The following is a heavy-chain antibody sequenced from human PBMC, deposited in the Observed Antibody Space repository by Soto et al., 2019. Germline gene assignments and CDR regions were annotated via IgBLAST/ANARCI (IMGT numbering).Heavy chain of an antibody. CDR1: GFTFSSYA. V-gene: IGHV3-23*01. J-gene: IGHJ4*02. D-gene: IGHD2-21*02. CDR3: AKDLFPTSGGNSGSFDY. CDR2: ISGSGGST. Sequence: PGGSLRLSCAASGFTFSSYAMSWVRQAPGKGLEWVSAISGSGGSTYYADSVKGRFTISRDNSKNTLYLQMNSLRAEDTAVYYCAKDLFPTSGGNSGSFDYWGQGSLVTVSS.